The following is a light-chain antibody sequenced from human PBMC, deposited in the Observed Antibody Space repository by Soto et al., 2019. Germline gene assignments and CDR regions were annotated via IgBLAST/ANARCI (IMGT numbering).Light chain of an antibody. CDR3: LQYDNHSWT. CDR2: DAS. J-gene: IGKJ1*01. Sequence: IQMTQSPSTLSPSVGDRVTITCRASRSISDWLAWYQQKPGKAPKLLIFDASNLKSGVPSRFSGRGSGTEFTLTINNLQPDDVATYYCLQYDNHSWTFGQGTKVDIK. V-gene: IGKV1-5*01. CDR1: RSISDW.